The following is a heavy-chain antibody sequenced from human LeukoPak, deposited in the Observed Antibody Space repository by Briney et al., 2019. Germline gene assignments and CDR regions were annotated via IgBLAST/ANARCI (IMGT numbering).Heavy chain of an antibody. V-gene: IGHV3-30*18. CDR2: MSSDGSNK. CDR3: AKDRGDYCSGGSCYSYFYYGMDV. D-gene: IGHD2-15*01. Sequence: QPGRSLILSCAASRFTFSSYGMHWVRQAPGRGLEWVAVMSSDGSNKYYVDSVKGRFTISRDNSKNTLYLQVNSLRPEDTAVYYCAKDRGDYCSGGSCYSYFYYGMDVWGQGTTVTVSS. J-gene: IGHJ6*02. CDR1: RFTFSSYG.